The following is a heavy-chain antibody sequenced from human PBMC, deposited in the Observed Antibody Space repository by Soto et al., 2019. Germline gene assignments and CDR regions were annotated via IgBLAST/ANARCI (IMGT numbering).Heavy chain of an antibody. CDR1: GYSCTSYW. CDR3: ARRGVVATGPHAFDI. J-gene: IGHJ3*02. Sequence: GESLKISCKGFGYSCTSYWIGWVRQMPGKGLEWMGIIYPGDSDTRYSLSFQGQVTISADKSISTAYLQWSSLKASDTAMYYCARRGVVATGPHAFDIWGQGTMVTVSS. D-gene: IGHD1-26*01. CDR2: IYPGDSDT. V-gene: IGHV5-51*01.